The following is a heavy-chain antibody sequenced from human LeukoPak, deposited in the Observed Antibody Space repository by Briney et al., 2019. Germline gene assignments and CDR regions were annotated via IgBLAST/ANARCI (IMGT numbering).Heavy chain of an antibody. J-gene: IGHJ4*02. D-gene: IGHD2-2*01. CDR3: ARAPRYCSSTSCYFFDY. CDR2: IYYSGST. V-gene: IGHV4-39*07. CDR1: GGSISSSNYY. Sequence: PSETLSLTCIVSGGSISSSNYYWGWIRQPPGKGLEWIGSIYYSGSTNYNPSLKSRVTISVDTSKNQFSLKLSSVTAADTAVYYCARAPRYCSSTSCYFFDYWGQGTLVTVSS.